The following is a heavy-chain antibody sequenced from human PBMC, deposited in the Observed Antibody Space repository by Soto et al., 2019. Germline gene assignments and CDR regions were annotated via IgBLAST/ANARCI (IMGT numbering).Heavy chain of an antibody. J-gene: IGHJ6*02. D-gene: IGHD1-26*01. CDR1: GFTFSDYY. CDR3: ARLYGAVGAPDHYYYYGMDV. Sequence: QVQLVESGGGLVKPGGSLRLSCAASGFTFSDYYMIWIRQAPGKGLEWVSYISGRSSFTNTAASLKGRFTVARDNAKNSLSLQMNSLRAEDTAVYYCARLYGAVGAPDHYYYYGMDVWARGPRSPSP. V-gene: IGHV3-11*06. CDR2: ISGRSSFT.